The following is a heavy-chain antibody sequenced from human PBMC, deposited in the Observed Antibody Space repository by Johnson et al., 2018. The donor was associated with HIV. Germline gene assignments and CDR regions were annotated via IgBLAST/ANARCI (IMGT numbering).Heavy chain of an antibody. CDR1: GFTVSSNY. D-gene: IGHD3-10*01. CDR2: IYSGGST. J-gene: IGHJ3*02. V-gene: IGHV3-66*01. Sequence: EVQLVESGGGLVQPGGSLRLSCAASGFTVSSNYMSWVRQAPGKGLEWVSVIYSGGSTYYADSVKGRFTIPRDNSKNTLYLQMNSLRAEDTAVYYCAREAWGFGERVDAFDSWGQGTMVTVSS. CDR3: AREAWGFGERVDAFDS.